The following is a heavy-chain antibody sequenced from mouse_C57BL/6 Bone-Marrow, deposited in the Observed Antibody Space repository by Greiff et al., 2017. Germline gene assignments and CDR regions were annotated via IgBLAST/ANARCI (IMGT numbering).Heavy chain of an antibody. J-gene: IGHJ4*01. V-gene: IGHV1-85*01. Sequence: VKLMESGPELVKPGASVKLSCKASGYTFTSYDINWVKQRPGQGLEWIGWIYPRDGSTKYNEKFKGKATLTVDTSSSTAYMKLHSLTSEDSAVYFCAREHGLRRDYYAMDYWGQGTSVTVSS. CDR1: GYTFTSYD. CDR2: IYPRDGST. CDR3: AREHGLRRDYYAMDY. D-gene: IGHD2-2*01.